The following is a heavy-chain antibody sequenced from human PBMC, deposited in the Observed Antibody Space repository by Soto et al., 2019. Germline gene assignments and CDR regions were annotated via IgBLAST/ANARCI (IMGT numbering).Heavy chain of an antibody. CDR3: ARARETGTTIRFDP. Sequence: SVTVSCKASVGTFSSYAISWVRQAPGQGLEWMGGIIPIFGTANYAQKFQGRVTITADESTSTAYMELSSLRSEDTAVYYCARARETGTTIRFDPWGQGTLVTVS. J-gene: IGHJ5*02. CDR1: VGTFSSYA. D-gene: IGHD1-7*01. CDR2: IIPIFGTA. V-gene: IGHV1-69*01.